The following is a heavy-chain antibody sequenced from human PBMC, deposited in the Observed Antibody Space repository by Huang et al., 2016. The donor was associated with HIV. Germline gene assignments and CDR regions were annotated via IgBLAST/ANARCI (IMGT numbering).Heavy chain of an antibody. J-gene: IGHJ4*02. CDR1: GFTFSSYW. CDR3: VRDPRIQSWLNYFDY. CDR2: INSDGSSA. V-gene: IGHV3-74*01. Sequence: EVQLVESGGGLVQPGGSLRLSCAASGFTFSSYWMHWVRQAPGKGLVLVSGINSDGSSAGDADSVKDRFTISRDNAKNTLYLQMNSLRAEDTAVYYCVRDPRIQSWLNYFDYWGQGTLVSVSS. D-gene: IGHD3-22*01.